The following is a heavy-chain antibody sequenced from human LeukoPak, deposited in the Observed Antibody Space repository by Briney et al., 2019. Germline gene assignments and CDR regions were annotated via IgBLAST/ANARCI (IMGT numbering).Heavy chain of an antibody. V-gene: IGHV3-30*02. CDR3: ARGDSSGWDAFDI. D-gene: IGHD6-19*01. J-gene: IGHJ3*02. CDR1: GFTFSSYG. Sequence: GGSLRLSRAASGFTFSSYGMHWVRQAPGKGLEWVAFIRYDGSNKYYADSVKGRFTISRDNSKNTLYLQMNSLRAEDTAVYYCARGDSSGWDAFDIWGQGTMVTVSS. CDR2: IRYDGSNK.